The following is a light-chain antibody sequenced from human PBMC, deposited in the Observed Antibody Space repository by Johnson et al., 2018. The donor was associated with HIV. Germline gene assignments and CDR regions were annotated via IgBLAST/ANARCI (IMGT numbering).Light chain of an antibody. Sequence: QAVLTQPPSVSAAPGQKVTISCSGTSSNIGNNYVSWYQHLPGTAPKVLIYDNDKRPSGIPDRFSGSKSGTSATLGITGLQTGDEADYYCGTWDSSLSAPLYVFGTGTKVTVL. V-gene: IGLV1-51*01. CDR3: GTWDSSLSAPLYV. CDR2: DND. J-gene: IGLJ1*01. CDR1: SSNIGNNY.